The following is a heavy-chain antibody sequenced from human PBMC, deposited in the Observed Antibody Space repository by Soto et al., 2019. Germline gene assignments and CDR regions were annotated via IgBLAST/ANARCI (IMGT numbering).Heavy chain of an antibody. V-gene: IGHV4-59*01. J-gene: IGHJ5*02. CDR2: IYYSGST. CDR1: GGSISSYY. CDR3: ARQALNSSGYSGFFWFDP. D-gene: IGHD3-22*01. Sequence: PSEALSLTCTVSGGSISSYYWSWIRQPPGKGLEWIGYIYYSGSTNYNPSLKSRVTISVDTSKNQFSLKLSSVTAADTAVYYCARQALNSSGYSGFFWFDPWGQGTLVTVSS.